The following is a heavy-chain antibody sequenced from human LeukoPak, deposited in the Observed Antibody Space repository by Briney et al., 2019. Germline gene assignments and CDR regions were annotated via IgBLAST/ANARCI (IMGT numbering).Heavy chain of an antibody. D-gene: IGHD3-22*01. CDR3: ARPKEAYSSGYSD. Sequence: ASVKVSCKASGYTFTGDYMHWVRQAPGQGLEWMGWINPNSGGTNYAQKFQGRVTMTRDTSISTAYMELSRLRSDDTAVYYCARPKEAYSSGYSDWGQGTLVTVSS. V-gene: IGHV1-2*02. CDR2: INPNSGGT. CDR1: GYTFTGDY. J-gene: IGHJ4*02.